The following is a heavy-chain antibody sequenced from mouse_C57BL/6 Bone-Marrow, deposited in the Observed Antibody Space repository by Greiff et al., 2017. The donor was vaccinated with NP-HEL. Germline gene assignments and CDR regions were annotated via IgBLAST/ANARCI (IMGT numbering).Heavy chain of an antibody. CDR3: ARHLYYYGSSYVGIDY. CDR2: ISSGGSYT. CDR1: GFTFSSYG. D-gene: IGHD1-1*01. J-gene: IGHJ2*01. V-gene: IGHV5-6*01. Sequence: EVQLVESGGDLVKPGGSLKLSCAASGFTFSSYGMSWVRQTPDKRLEWVATISSGGSYTYSQDSVKGRFTISRDNAKNTLYLQMSRLKSEDTAMYYCARHLYYYGSSYVGIDYWGQGTTLTVSS.